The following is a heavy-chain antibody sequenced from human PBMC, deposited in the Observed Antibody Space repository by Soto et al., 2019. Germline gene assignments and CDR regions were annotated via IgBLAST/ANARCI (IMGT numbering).Heavy chain of an antibody. CDR2: ISAYNGNT. J-gene: IGHJ5*02. Sequence: ASVKVSCKASGYTFTSYGISWVRQAPGQGLEWMGWISAYNGNTNYAQKLQGRVTMTTDTSTSTANMELRSLRSDDTAVYYCARVCYELLWFGELFPWFDPWGQGTLVTVSS. D-gene: IGHD3-10*01. V-gene: IGHV1-18*01. CDR3: ARVCYELLWFGELFPWFDP. CDR1: GYTFTSYG.